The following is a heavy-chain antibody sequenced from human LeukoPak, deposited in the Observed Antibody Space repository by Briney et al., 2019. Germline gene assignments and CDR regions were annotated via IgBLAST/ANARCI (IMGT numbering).Heavy chain of an antibody. CDR1: GFTFGDYA. V-gene: IGHV3-49*03. Sequence: GGSLRLSCTASGFTFGDYAMSWIRQAPGKGLEWVGFIRSKVYGETADYAASVKGRFTISRDDSKAIAYLQMNSLKTEDTAVYHCTRDRGAYNLCDYWGQGTLVTVSS. CDR3: TRDRGAYNLCDY. J-gene: IGHJ4*02. D-gene: IGHD1-1*01. CDR2: IRSKVYGETA.